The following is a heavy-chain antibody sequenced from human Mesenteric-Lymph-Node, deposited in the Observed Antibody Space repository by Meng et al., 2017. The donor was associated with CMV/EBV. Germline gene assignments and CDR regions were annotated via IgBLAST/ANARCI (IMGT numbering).Heavy chain of an antibody. Sequence: SLKISCAASGFTFSTYGMHWVRQAPGKGLEWVSGISWNSGSIGYADSVKGRFTISRDNAKNSLYLQMNSLRAEDTALYYCAKDIGIYDFWSGYTFDYWGQRTLVTVSS. CDR1: GFTFSTYG. CDR2: ISWNSGSI. V-gene: IGHV3-9*01. J-gene: IGHJ4*02. CDR3: AKDIGIYDFWSGYTFDY. D-gene: IGHD3-3*01.